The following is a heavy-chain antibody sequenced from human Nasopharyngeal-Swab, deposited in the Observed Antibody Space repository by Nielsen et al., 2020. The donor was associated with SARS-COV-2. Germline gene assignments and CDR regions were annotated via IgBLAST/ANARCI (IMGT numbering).Heavy chain of an antibody. CDR1: GFTFSSYE. J-gene: IGHJ6*02. CDR3: VRDRLSGGGMDV. D-gene: IGHD3-9*01. CDR2: ISSSSSYI. Sequence: GESLKISCAASGFTFSSYEMNWVRQAPGKGLEWLSYISSSSSYIYYADSVKGRFTISRDNAKNSLYLQMNSLRAEDTAVYYCVRDRLSGGGMDVWGQGTTVTVSS. V-gene: IGHV3-21*05.